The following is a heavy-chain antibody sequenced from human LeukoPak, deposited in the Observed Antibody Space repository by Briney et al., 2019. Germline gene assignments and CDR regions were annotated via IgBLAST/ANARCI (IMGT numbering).Heavy chain of an antibody. D-gene: IGHD3-16*01. CDR3: ARAAGGGYDYFDY. J-gene: IGHJ4*02. V-gene: IGHV1-2*04. CDR2: INPNSGGT. CDR1: GYTFTGYY. Sequence: GASVKVSCKASGYTFTGYYMHWVRQAPGQGLEWMGWINPNSGGTNYARKFQGWVTMTRDTSISTAYMELSRLRSDDTAVYYCARAAGGGYDYFDYWGQGTLVTVSS.